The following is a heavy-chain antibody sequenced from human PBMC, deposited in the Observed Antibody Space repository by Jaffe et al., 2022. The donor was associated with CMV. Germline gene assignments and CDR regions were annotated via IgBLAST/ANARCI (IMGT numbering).Heavy chain of an antibody. J-gene: IGHJ6*02. D-gene: IGHD3-3*01. CDR2: ISGSGGST. CDR3: AKVLGDFWSVQVWYYYYGMDV. CDR1: GFTFSSYA. Sequence: EVQLLESGGGLVQPGGSLRLSCAASGFTFSSYAMSWVRQAPGKGLEWVSAISGSGGSTYYADSVKGRFTISRDNSKNTLYLQMNSLRAEDTAVYYCAKVLGDFWSVQVWYYYYGMDVWGQGTTVTVSS. V-gene: IGHV3-23*01.